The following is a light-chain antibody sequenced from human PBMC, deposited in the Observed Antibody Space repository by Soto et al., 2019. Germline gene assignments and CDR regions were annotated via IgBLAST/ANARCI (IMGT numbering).Light chain of an antibody. CDR1: QSTLSSANNKNH. Sequence: IVMTQTPDSLAVSLGERATINCKSSQSTLSSANNKNHLAWYQHKVGQPPRLLIYWASTRESGVPDRFSGSGSGTDFTLIISSLQAEDVAIYYCQQYYTTPLTFGGGTKVEIK. CDR3: QQYYTTPLT. J-gene: IGKJ4*01. V-gene: IGKV4-1*01. CDR2: WAS.